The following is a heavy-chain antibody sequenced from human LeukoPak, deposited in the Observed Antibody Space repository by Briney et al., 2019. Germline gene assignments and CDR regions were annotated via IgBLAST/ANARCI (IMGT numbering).Heavy chain of an antibody. V-gene: IGHV4-34*01. CDR1: GGSFSGYY. Sequence: SETLSLTCAVYGGSFSGYYWSWIRQPPGKGLEWIGEINHSGSTNYNPSLKSRVTISVDTSKNQFSLKLSSVTAADTAVYYCARHYDSSGYWSPLDYWGQGTLVTVSS. J-gene: IGHJ4*02. CDR2: INHSGST. D-gene: IGHD3-22*01. CDR3: ARHYDSSGYWSPLDY.